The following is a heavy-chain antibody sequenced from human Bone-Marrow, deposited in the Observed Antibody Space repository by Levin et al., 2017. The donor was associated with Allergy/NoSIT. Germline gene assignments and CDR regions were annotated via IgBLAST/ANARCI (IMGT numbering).Heavy chain of an antibody. J-gene: IGHJ5*02. CDR3: ARGSLPAAAFTWFGP. V-gene: IGHV1-69*10. CDR2: IIPVLGIT. CDR1: GGTFNSHA. D-gene: IGHD6-25*01. Sequence: WASVKVSCKVSGGTFNSHAINWVRQAPGQGLEWMGGIIPVLGITNYADNFRGRLTITADDFTSTAYMELDSLNSGDTAIYFCARGSLPAAAFTWFGPWGQGTLVTVSS.